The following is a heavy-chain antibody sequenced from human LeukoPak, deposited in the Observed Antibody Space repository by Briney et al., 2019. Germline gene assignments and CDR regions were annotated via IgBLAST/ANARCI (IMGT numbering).Heavy chain of an antibody. J-gene: IGHJ4*02. CDR3: ARDLAWGAFDY. CDR1: GFTFSSHG. V-gene: IGHV3-23*01. CDR2: ISPPGGGT. D-gene: IGHD7-27*01. Sequence: GGSLRLSCAASGFTFSSHGMSWVRQAPGKGLEWLAGISPPGGGTYYADSVKGRFTISRDDSKNTLSLQMNSLRVEDTATYYCARDLAWGAFDYWGQGTLVTVSS.